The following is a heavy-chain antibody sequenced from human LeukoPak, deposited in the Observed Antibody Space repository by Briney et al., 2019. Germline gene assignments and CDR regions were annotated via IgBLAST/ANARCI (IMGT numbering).Heavy chain of an antibody. CDR1: GFTFSTYW. D-gene: IGHD6-19*01. Sequence: QAGGSLRLSCAAPGFTFSTYWMSWARQAPGKGLEWVANMKQDGGQTYYVDSVKGRFTISRDNAKNSLYLQMNDLRAEDTAVYYCARVEDTSGWYWIAYWGQGSLVTVSS. V-gene: IGHV3-7*01. CDR2: MKQDGGQT. CDR3: ARVEDTSGWYWIAY. J-gene: IGHJ4*02.